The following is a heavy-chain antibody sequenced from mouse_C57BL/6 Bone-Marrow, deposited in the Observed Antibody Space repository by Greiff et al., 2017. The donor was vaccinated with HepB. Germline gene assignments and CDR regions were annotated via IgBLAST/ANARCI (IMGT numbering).Heavy chain of an antibody. D-gene: IGHD3-2*02. Sequence: QVQLQQPGAELVMPGASVKLSCKASGYTFTSYWMHWVKQRPGQGLEWIGEIDPSDSYTNYNQKFKGKSTLTVDKSSSTAYMQLSSLTSEDSAVYYCARWGYSSGFDYWGQGTTLTVSS. V-gene: IGHV1-69*01. CDR1: GYTFTSYW. CDR3: ARWGYSSGFDY. J-gene: IGHJ2*01. CDR2: IDPSDSYT.